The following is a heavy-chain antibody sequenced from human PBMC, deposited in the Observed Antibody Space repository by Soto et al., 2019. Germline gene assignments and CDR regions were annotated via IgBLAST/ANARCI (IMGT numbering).Heavy chain of an antibody. Sequence: GSAVKVSCKASGCTFADSAVSWVRQAPGQGLEWMGWISAYNGNTNYAQKLQGRVTMTTDTSTSTAYMELRSLRSDDTAVYYCARGQVAIAVPGYSFDPWS. CDR1: GCTFADSA. J-gene: IGHJ5*02. CDR2: ISAYNGNT. CDR3: ARGQVAIAVPGYSFDP. D-gene: IGHD6-19*01. V-gene: IGHV1-18*04.